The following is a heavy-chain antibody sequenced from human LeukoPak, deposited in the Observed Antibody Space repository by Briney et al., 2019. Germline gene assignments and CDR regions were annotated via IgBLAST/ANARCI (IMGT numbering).Heavy chain of an antibody. V-gene: IGHV4-39*07. CDR2: IYHSGST. Sequence: SETLSLTCTVSGGSISSSSYYWGWVRQPPGKGLEWIGEIYHSGSTNYNPSLKSRVTISVDKSKNQFSLKLSSVTAADTAVYYCARGARGEGYYYYMDVWGKGTTVTVSS. J-gene: IGHJ6*03. CDR3: ARGARGEGYYYYMDV. CDR1: GGSISSSSYY. D-gene: IGHD3-10*01.